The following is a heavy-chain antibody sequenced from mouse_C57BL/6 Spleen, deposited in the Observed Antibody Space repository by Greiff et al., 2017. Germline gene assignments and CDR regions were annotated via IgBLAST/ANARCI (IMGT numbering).Heavy chain of an antibody. Sequence: EVQGVESGGGLVQPGGSLKLSCAASGFTFSDYYMYWVRQTPEKRLEWVAYISNGGGSTYYPDTVKGRFTISRDNAKNTLYLQMSRLKSEDTAMYYCAREGYDVDYWGQGTSVTVSS. CDR2: ISNGGGST. J-gene: IGHJ4*01. V-gene: IGHV5-12*01. CDR1: GFTFSDYY. CDR3: AREGYDVDY.